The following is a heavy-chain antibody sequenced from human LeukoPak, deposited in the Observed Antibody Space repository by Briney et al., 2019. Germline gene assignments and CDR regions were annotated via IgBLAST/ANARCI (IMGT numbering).Heavy chain of an antibody. CDR1: GFTFTDYY. CDR2: ISSTGSTI. Sequence: GGSLRLSCAASGFTFTDYYMSWIRQAPGKGLEWVSYISSTGSTIYYADSVKGRFTISRDNAKNSLYLQMNSLRAEETAVYYCARELSSGWYTLDSWGQGTLVTVSS. J-gene: IGHJ4*02. CDR3: ARELSSGWYTLDS. V-gene: IGHV3-11*01. D-gene: IGHD6-19*01.